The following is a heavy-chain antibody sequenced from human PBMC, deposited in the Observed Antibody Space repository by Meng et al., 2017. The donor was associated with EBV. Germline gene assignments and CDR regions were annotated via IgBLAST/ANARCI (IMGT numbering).Heavy chain of an antibody. D-gene: IGHD1-26*01. V-gene: IGHV3-15*01. Sequence: VQCVGWWGGLGKPGGSLRLSCAAFGFTFRNAWLSWVRQAPGKGLEWVGRIKSKTDGGTTDYAAPVKGRFTISRDDSKNTLYLQMNSLKTEDTAVYYCTTDEGAIQEDYWSQGTLVTVSS. CDR2: IKSKTDGGTT. CDR1: GFTFRNAW. CDR3: TTDEGAIQEDY. J-gene: IGHJ4*02.